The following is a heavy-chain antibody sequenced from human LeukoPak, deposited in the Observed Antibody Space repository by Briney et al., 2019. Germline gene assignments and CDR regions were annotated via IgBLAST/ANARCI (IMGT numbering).Heavy chain of an antibody. V-gene: IGHV4-30-4*01. J-gene: IGHJ4*02. CDR2: IYYSGST. CDR1: GGSISSGDYY. D-gene: IGHD6-13*01. CDR3: ARGPDSSSWYVDY. Sequence: PSETLSLTCTVSGGSISSGDYYWSWIRQPPGKGLEWIGYIYYSGSTYYNPSLKSRVTISVDTSKNQFSLKLSSVTAADTAVYYCARGPDSSSWYVDYWGQGNLVTVSS.